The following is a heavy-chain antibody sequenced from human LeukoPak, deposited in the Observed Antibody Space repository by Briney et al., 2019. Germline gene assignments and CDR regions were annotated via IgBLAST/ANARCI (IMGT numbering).Heavy chain of an antibody. Sequence: PGGSLRLSCAASGFTFSSYGMNWVRQAPGKGLEWVSAISGSAGSTYYADSVKGRFTISRDNSKNTLYLQMYSLRAEDTAVYYCAKEFGRYYYDSSGYYTLDAFDIWGQGTMVTVSS. CDR2: ISGSAGST. D-gene: IGHD3-22*01. CDR1: GFTFSSYG. CDR3: AKEFGRYYYDSSGYYTLDAFDI. V-gene: IGHV3-23*01. J-gene: IGHJ3*02.